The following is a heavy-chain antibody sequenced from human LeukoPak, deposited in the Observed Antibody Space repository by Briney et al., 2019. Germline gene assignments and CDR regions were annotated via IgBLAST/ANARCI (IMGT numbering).Heavy chain of an antibody. CDR3: VRDRGSYRPIDY. CDR1: GFTFSSYA. CDR2: ISYTGTYI. Sequence: GRSLRLSFAASGFTFSSYAMNWVCQAPGKGLEWVSSISYTGTYIYYADSVKGRFTISRDNAQNSLYLQMNSLRVEDTAVYYCVRDRGSYRPIDYWGQGTLVTVSS. V-gene: IGHV3-21*04. J-gene: IGHJ4*02. D-gene: IGHD1-26*01.